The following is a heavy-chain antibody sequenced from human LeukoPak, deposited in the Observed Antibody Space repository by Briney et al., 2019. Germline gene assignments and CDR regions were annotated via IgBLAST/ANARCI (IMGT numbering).Heavy chain of an antibody. D-gene: IGHD1-26*01. J-gene: IGHJ6*03. V-gene: IGHV3-30*04. Sequence: GGSLRLSCAASRFTFSSYAMHWVRQAPGKGLEWVADLSYDGRNKYYADFAKGRFSISRDNSKDTLYLQVNSLRLEDTAIYYCARDHGWEPSLSEGYMAVWGQGTTVIVSS. CDR2: LSYDGRNK. CDR3: ARDHGWEPSLSEGYMAV. CDR1: RFTFSSYA.